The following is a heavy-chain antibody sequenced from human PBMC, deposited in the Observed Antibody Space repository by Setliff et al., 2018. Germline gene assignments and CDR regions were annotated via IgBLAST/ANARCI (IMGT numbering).Heavy chain of an antibody. CDR1: GFSLTTNGVG. V-gene: IGHV2-5*02. CDR2: IYYDDDR. CDR3: ARGFWSSYFVLDF. Sequence: SGPTLVNPTQTLTLTCTFSGFSLTTNGVGVGWIRQPPGKALEWLALIYYDDDRRYNPSVKNRLTITKDTSKNQVVLTMTNVDPVDTATYYCARGFWSSYFVLDFWGQGSLVTVSS. J-gene: IGHJ4*02. D-gene: IGHD3-3*01.